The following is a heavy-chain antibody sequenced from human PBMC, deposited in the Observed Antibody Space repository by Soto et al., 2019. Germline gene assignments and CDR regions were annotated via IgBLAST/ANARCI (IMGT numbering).Heavy chain of an antibody. CDR3: ARHYYYYGSGSYYNSEGYYYGMDV. V-gene: IGHV5-10-1*01. CDR2: IDPSDSYT. D-gene: IGHD3-10*01. Sequence: GESLKISCKGSGYSFTSYWISWVRQMPGKGLEWMGRIDPSDSYTNYTPSFQGHVTISADKSISTAYLQWSSLKASDTAMYYCARHYYYYGSGSYYNSEGYYYGMDVWGQGTTVTVSS. J-gene: IGHJ6*02. CDR1: GYSFTSYW.